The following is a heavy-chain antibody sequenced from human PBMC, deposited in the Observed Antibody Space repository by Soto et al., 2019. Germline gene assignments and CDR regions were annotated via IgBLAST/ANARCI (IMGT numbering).Heavy chain of an antibody. CDR2: INHSGST. D-gene: IGHD3-10*01. J-gene: IGHJ5*02. V-gene: IGHV4-34*01. Sequence: SETLSLTCAVYGGSFSGYYWSWIRQPPGKGLEWIGEINHSGSTNYNPSLKSRVTISVDTSKNQFSLKLSSVTAADTPVYYCTRDRRLITMVRVVSLWFDPWGQGTLVT. CDR1: GGSFSGYY. CDR3: TRDRRLITMVRVVSLWFDP.